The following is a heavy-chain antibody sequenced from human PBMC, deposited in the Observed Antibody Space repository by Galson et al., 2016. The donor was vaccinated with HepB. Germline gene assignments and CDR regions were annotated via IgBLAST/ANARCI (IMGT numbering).Heavy chain of an antibody. CDR1: GGSISSSGYY. Sequence: SETLSLTCTVSGGSISSSGYYWGWIRQPPGKGLEWIGSIYYSGTTYYNPSLEGRVTISVDTSKNQFSLKLNSVTAADTAVFYCARSGYYYDSSGWAWYFDLWGRGTLVTVSS. CDR3: ARSGYYYDSSGWAWYFDL. CDR2: IYYSGTT. D-gene: IGHD3-22*01. V-gene: IGHV4-39*01. J-gene: IGHJ2*01.